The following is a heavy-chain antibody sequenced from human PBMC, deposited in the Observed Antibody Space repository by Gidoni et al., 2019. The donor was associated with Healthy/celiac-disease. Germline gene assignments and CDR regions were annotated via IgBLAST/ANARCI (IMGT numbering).Heavy chain of an antibody. CDR1: WFSLSHARLG. Sequence: QVTLKESGPVLVKPTETLTLTCTVSWFSLSHARLGVSWIRQPPGKSLEWLAHIFSNDEKSYSPSLKSRITISKDTYKSQVVLTMTNMDPVDTATYYCERIPASNYWGGPFLLDYWGQGTLVTVSS. CDR3: ERIPASNYWGGPFLLDY. V-gene: IGHV2-26*01. D-gene: IGHD4-4*01. CDR2: IFSNDEK. J-gene: IGHJ4*02.